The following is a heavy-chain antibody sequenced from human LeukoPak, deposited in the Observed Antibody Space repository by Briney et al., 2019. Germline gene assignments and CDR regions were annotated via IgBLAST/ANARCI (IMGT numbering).Heavy chain of an antibody. Sequence: GGSLRLSCAASGFTFSSYAMSWVRPAPGKGLEWVSSISGSGGSTYYADSVKGRFTISRDNSKNTLYLQMNSLRAEDTAVYYCAKDGSSWYSPNDYWGQGTLVTVSS. CDR1: GFTFSSYA. V-gene: IGHV3-23*01. CDR2: ISGSGGST. D-gene: IGHD6-13*01. CDR3: AKDGSSWYSPNDY. J-gene: IGHJ4*02.